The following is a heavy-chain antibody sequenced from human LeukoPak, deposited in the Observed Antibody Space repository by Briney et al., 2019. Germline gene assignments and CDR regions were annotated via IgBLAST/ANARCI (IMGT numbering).Heavy chain of an antibody. CDR1: GFTFRSYD. CDR3: ARGSSYDILSRYYGLDV. D-gene: IGHD3-9*01. V-gene: IGHV3-13*04. J-gene: IGHJ6*02. Sequence: PGGFLRLSCVASGFTFRSYDMFWVRQPTGKGLEWVSTIGTAGDTNYVDSVKGRFTISRENAKNSLYLQMNSLRAGDTAVYYCARGSSYDILSRYYGLDVWGQGTTVTVSS. CDR2: IGTAGDT.